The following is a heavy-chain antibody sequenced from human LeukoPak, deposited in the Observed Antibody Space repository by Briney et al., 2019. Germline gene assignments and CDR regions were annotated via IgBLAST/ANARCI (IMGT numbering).Heavy chain of an antibody. Sequence: GGSLRLSCAASGFTFSNFEMNWVRQAPGKGLEWVSCISRGSGITIFYADSVKGRFTISRDNAKNSLYLQMNSLRAEDTAVYYCARASSGWYYLDYWGQGALVTVSS. J-gene: IGHJ4*02. CDR2: ISRGSGITI. CDR1: GFTFSNFE. D-gene: IGHD6-19*01. CDR3: ARASSGWYYLDY. V-gene: IGHV3-48*03.